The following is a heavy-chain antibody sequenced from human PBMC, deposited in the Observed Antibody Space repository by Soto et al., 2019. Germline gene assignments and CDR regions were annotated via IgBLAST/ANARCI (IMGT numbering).Heavy chain of an antibody. CDR3: ASPGGAREGYYYGMDV. V-gene: IGHV1-69*01. CDR2: IIPICGTA. Sequence: QVQLVQSGAGVKKPGSSVKVSCKAAGGTFSSYAISWVRQAPGQGLEWMGGIIPICGTANYAQKCTGRVTITADESTSTAYMELSRLRSEDTAVYYCASPGGAREGYYYGMDVWGQGTTVTVSS. D-gene: IGHD1-26*01. CDR1: GGTFSSYA. J-gene: IGHJ6*02.